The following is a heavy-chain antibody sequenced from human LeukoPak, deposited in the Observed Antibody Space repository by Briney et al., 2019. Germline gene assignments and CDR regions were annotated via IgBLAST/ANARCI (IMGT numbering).Heavy chain of an antibody. CDR3: ARSWSGRGVNNYYYYYMDV. V-gene: IGHV3-7*01. CDR1: EFSVGSNY. CDR2: IKQDGSEK. J-gene: IGHJ6*03. Sequence: PGGSLRLSCAASEFSVGSNYMTWVRQAPGKGLEWVANIKQDGSEKYYVDSVKGRFTISRDNAKNSLYLQMNSLRAEDTAVYYCARSWSGRGVNNYYYYYMDVWGKGTTVTISS. D-gene: IGHD3-10*01.